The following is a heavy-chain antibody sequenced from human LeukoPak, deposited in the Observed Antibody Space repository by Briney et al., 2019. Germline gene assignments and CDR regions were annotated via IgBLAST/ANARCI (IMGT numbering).Heavy chain of an antibody. CDR3: ARGLRFLEWLFPSFDY. V-gene: IGHV4-30-4*08. J-gene: IGHJ4*02. CDR1: GGSISSGDYY. Sequence: SETLSLTCTVSGGSISSGDYYWSWIRQPPGKGLEWIGYIYYSGSTYYNPSLKSRVTISVDTPKNQFSLKLSSVTAADTAVYYCARGLRFLEWLFPSFDYWGQGTLVTVSS. CDR2: IYYSGST. D-gene: IGHD3-3*01.